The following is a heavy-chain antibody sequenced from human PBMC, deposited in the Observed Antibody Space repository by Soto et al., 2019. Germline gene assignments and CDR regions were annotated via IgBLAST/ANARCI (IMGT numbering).Heavy chain of an antibody. Sequence: ASVKVSCKASGYTFTGYYMHWVRQAPGQGLEWMGWINPNSGGTNYAQKFQGRVTMTRDTSISTAYMELSRLRSDDTAVYYCARVYGALRDGYNYPIDYWGQGTLVTVSS. D-gene: IGHD5-12*01. J-gene: IGHJ4*02. CDR1: GYTFTGYY. CDR3: ARVYGALRDGYNYPIDY. V-gene: IGHV1-2*02. CDR2: INPNSGGT.